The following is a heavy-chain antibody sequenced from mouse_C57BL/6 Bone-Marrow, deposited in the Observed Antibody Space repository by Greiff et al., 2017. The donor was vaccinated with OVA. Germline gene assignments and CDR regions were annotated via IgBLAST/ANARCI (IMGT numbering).Heavy chain of an antibody. CDR2: IYPGSGNT. Sequence: VQGVESGAELVRPGASVKLSCKASGYTFTDYYINWVKQRPGQGLEWIARIYPGSGNTYYNEKFKGKATLTAEKSSSTAYMQLSSLTSEDSAVYFCARGWLPAWFAYWGQGTLVTVSA. D-gene: IGHD2-3*01. J-gene: IGHJ3*01. CDR3: ARGWLPAWFAY. V-gene: IGHV1-76*01. CDR1: GYTFTDYY.